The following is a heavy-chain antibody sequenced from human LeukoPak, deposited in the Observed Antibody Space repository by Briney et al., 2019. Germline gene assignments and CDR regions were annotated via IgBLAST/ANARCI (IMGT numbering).Heavy chain of an antibody. J-gene: IGHJ4*02. CDR1: GGTFSSAA. CDR2: FIPLLGTA. D-gene: IGHD5-18*01. Sequence: SVKVSCKASGGTFSSAAINWVRQAPGHGLEWMGGFIPLLGTANYAQRFQGRFTITTDESTSTAYMDLSSLRSDDTAVHYCARGLWIQECEYWGQGTPVTVSS. V-gene: IGHV1-69*05. CDR3: ARGLWIQECEY.